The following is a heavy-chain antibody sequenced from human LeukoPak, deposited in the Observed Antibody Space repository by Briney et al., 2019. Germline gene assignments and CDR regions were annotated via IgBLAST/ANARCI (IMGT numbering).Heavy chain of an antibody. J-gene: IGHJ3*02. CDR2: IKQDGSEK. Sequence: QTGGSLRLSCAASGFTFSSYWMSWVRQAPGKGLEWVANIKQDGSEKYYVDSVKGRFTISRDNAKNSLYLQMNSLRAEDTAVYYCARVGQWLARSAFDIWGQGTMVTVSS. CDR1: GFTFSSYW. V-gene: IGHV3-7*01. D-gene: IGHD6-19*01. CDR3: ARVGQWLARSAFDI.